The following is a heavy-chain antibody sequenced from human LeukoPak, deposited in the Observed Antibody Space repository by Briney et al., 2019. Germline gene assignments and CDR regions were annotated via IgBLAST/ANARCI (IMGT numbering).Heavy chain of an antibody. V-gene: IGHV1-3*01. CDR3: ARDHPQYYYGSGNYGAYNWFDP. CDR1: GYTFTSYA. Sequence: AASVKVSCKASGYTFTSYAMHWVRQAPGQRLEWMGWINAGNGNTKYSQKFQGRVTITRDTSASTAYMELSSLRSEDTAVYYCARDHPQYYYGSGNYGAYNWFDPWGQGTLVTVSS. J-gene: IGHJ5*02. CDR2: INAGNGNT. D-gene: IGHD3-10*01.